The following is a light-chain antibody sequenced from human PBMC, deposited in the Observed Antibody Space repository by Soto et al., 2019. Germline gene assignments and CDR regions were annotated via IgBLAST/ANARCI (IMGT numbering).Light chain of an antibody. Sequence: EILLMHSPGTRSIYPVEIATLSFSASQSVSSSYLAWYQQTPGEAPRLLIYGASTRATGIPARFSGSGSGTEFTLTISRLEPEDFALYYCQHYGRSPITFGQGTRLE. CDR3: QHYGRSPIT. CDR1: QSVSSSY. V-gene: IGKV3-20*01. CDR2: GAS. J-gene: IGKJ5*01.